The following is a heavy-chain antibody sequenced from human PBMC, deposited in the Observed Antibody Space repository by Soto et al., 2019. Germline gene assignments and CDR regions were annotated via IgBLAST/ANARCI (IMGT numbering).Heavy chain of an antibody. J-gene: IGHJ3*02. V-gene: IGHV3-21*01. CDR1: GFTFSSYS. D-gene: IGHD3-10*02. CDR3: AILPSMSLGGFLDI. CDR2: ISSSSSYI. Sequence: GGYLRLSCAGSGFTFSSYSMNWVRQEPGKGLEWVSSISSSSSYIYWADSVKGRFTMSRDNAKNSLYLQMNSLRADDTAMYYCAILPSMSLGGFLDIWGLRTMVTVSS.